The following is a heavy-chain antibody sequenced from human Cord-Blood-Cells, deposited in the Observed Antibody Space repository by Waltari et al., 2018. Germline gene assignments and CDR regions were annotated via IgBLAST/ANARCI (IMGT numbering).Heavy chain of an antibody. J-gene: IGHJ3*02. Sequence: QVQLQKPGPALVTPSQTLSLTCPVSGGSITSGSHYWSWIRHPAGQSLERIGYINTRGSTNYTPPRKVLFTISVDTSKNLFSRKLSVVTSAYTAGYYCARGGGRDYVWGSFSRPLDAFDIWGQGTMVTVSS. V-gene: IGHV4-61*09. CDR1: GGSITSGSHY. CDR2: INTRGST. CDR3: ARGGGRDYVWGSFSRPLDAFDI. D-gene: IGHD3-16*01.